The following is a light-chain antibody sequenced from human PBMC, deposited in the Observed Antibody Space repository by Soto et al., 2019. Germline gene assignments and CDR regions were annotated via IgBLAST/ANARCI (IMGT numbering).Light chain of an antibody. CDR1: QSVSTY. CDR2: DAS. Sequence: EVVLTQSPSTLSLSPGERATLSCRASQSVSTYLAWYQHKPGQAPRLLIYDASIRATGTPARFSGGGSGTDFAFTISSLAPEDVAVYYCQHLSHCPSRATFGGGTKVEVK. J-gene: IGKJ4*01. CDR3: QHLSHCPSRAT. V-gene: IGKV3-11*01.